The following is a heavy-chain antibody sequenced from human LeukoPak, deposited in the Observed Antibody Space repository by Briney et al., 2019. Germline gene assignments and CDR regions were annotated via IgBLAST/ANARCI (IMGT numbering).Heavy chain of an antibody. D-gene: IGHD6-13*01. CDR3: ARDRSSSWYYFDS. V-gene: IGHV1-8*01. Sequence: ASVKFSCKASGYTFTSYDINWVRQATGQGLEWMGWMNPNSGNTGYAQKFQDRVTMTTDTSTSTAYMELRSLRSDDTAVYYCARDRSSSWYYFDSWGQGTLVTVSS. CDR1: GYTFTSYD. CDR2: MNPNSGNT. J-gene: IGHJ4*02.